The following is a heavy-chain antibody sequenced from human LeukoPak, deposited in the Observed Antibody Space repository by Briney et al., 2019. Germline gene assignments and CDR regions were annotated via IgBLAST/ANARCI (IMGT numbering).Heavy chain of an antibody. Sequence: ASVKVSCKASGYTFTSYGISWVRQAPGQGLEWMGWISAYNGNTNYAQKFQGRVTITADESTSTAYMELSSLRSEDTAVYYCAIGGSGSSDYYYMDVWGKGTTVTISS. J-gene: IGHJ6*03. CDR3: AIGGSGSSDYYYMDV. V-gene: IGHV1-18*01. CDR1: GYTFTSYG. CDR2: ISAYNGNT. D-gene: IGHD3-10*01.